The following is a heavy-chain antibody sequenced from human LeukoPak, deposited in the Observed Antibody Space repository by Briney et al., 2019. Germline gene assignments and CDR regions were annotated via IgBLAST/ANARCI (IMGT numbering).Heavy chain of an antibody. J-gene: IGHJ6*03. D-gene: IGHD5-18*01. CDR3: ARTTEGGYTYGYFYYYYMDV. V-gene: IGHV4-61*02. CDR1: GGSISSGSYY. Sequence: SETLSLTCTVSGGSISSGSYYWSWIRQPAGKGLEWIGRIYTSGSTNYNPSLKSRVTISVDTSKNQFSLKLTSVTAADTAVYYCARTTEGGYTYGYFYYYYMDVWGKGTTVTVSS. CDR2: IYTSGST.